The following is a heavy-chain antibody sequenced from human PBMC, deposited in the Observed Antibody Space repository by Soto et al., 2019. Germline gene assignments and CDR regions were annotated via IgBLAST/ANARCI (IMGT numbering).Heavy chain of an antibody. D-gene: IGHD6-19*01. CDR3: AKVPPKRSSGWYGGYGMDV. J-gene: IGHJ6*02. CDR1: GDSISSSAYY. Sequence: PSETLSLTCTVSGDSISSSAYYWGWIRQPPGKGLEWIGSITYRGTTYYSPSLKSRVTISVYTSNNQFSLDLSSVTAADTAVYYCAKVPPKRSSGWYGGYGMDVWGQGTTVTVSS. CDR2: ITYRGTT. V-gene: IGHV4-39*01.